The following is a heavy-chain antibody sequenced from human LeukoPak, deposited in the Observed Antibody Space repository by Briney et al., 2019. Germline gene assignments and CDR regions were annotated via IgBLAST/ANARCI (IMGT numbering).Heavy chain of an antibody. CDR2: INPNSGGP. CDR3: ARGGYCSSTSCPYYYYYYMDV. D-gene: IGHD2-2*01. V-gene: IGHV1-2*06. CDR1: GYTFTGYY. J-gene: IGHJ6*03. Sequence: ASVKVSCKASGYTFTGYYMHWVRQPPGQGLEWMGRINPNSGGPNYAQKPQGRVTMTRDTSNSTAYMGLSRLRSDDTAVYYCARGGYCSSTSCPYYYYYYMDVWGKGTTVTVPS.